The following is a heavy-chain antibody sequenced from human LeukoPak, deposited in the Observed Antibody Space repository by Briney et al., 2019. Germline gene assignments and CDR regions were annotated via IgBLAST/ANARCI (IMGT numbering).Heavy chain of an antibody. J-gene: IGHJ3*01. V-gene: IGHV3-7*01. D-gene: IGHD3-16*01. CDR2: IIQDGSER. Sequence: GGSLRLSCAASGFPFSTFWMTWVRQAPGKGLEWVANIIQDGSERYYVDSVKGRFTISRDNAKNSLFLQMNNLRAEDTAVYYCAREGASTISHAFYVCGQGTMVTVSS. CDR1: GFPFSTFW. CDR3: AREGASTISHAFYV.